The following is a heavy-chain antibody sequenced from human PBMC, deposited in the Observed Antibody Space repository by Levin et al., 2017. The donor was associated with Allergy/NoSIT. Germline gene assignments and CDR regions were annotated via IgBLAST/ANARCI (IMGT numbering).Heavy chain of an antibody. J-gene: IGHJ4*02. CDR2: IYPGDSDT. V-gene: IGHV5-51*01. D-gene: IGHD6-13*01. Sequence: GASVKVSCKGSGYSFTNHWIGWVRQMPGKGLEWMGIIYPGDSDTRYSPSFEGQVAISVDNSISTAYLQWSSLTASDTAMYYCAISGGSTWPFDYWGQGTLVSVSS. CDR3: AISGGSTWPFDY. CDR1: GYSFTNHW.